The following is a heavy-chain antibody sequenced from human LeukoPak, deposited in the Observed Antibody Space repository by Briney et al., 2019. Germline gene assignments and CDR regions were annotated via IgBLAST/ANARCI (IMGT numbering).Heavy chain of an antibody. CDR1: GGSFSGFY. CDR2: IYTSGNT. V-gene: IGHV4-59*10. J-gene: IGHJ4*02. Sequence: SETLSLTCALYGGSFSGFYWNWIRQPAGSGLEWIGRIYTSGNTNYNPSLKSRVTMSVDTSKNQFSLKLSSVTAADTAVYYCARMDDTNDYYIWYFDYWGQGTPVTVSS. D-gene: IGHD3-22*01. CDR3: ARMDDTNDYYIWYFDY.